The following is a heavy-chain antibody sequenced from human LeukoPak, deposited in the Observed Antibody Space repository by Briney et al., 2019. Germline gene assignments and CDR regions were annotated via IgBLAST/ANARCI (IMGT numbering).Heavy chain of an antibody. CDR2: INPSGGST. V-gene: IGHV1-46*01. CDR1: GYTFTSYY. Sequence: ASVKVSCKASGYTFTSYYMHWVRQAPGQGLEWIGIINPSGGSTSYAQKFQGRVTMTRDTSTSTVYMELSSLRSEDTAVYYCARDPKKVGLLWFGELDDYWGQGTLVTVSS. J-gene: IGHJ4*02. CDR3: ARDPKKVGLLWFGELDDY. D-gene: IGHD3-10*01.